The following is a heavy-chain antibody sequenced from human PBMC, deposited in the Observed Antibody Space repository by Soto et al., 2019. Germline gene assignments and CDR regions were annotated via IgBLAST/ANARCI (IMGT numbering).Heavy chain of an antibody. CDR2: IDSNGGYT. D-gene: IGHD3-10*01. Sequence: EVQLLESGGGLVQPGQSLKLSCVASGFTFTTFGMIWVRQAPGKGLAWVSGIDSNGGYTYYADSVKGRFTISRDNSQNTLNLRLDSLRVEDTALYYCAKRQRGDGFAVDFWGRGTLVTVSS. V-gene: IGHV3-23*05. CDR3: AKRQRGDGFAVDF. J-gene: IGHJ4*02. CDR1: GFTFTTFG.